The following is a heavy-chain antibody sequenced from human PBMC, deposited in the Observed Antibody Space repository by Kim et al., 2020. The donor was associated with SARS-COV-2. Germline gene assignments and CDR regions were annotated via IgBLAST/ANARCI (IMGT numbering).Heavy chain of an antibody. V-gene: IGHV3-15*01. Sequence: GGSLRLSCAASGFTFSNAWMSWVRQAPGKGLEWVGRIKSKTDGGTTDYAAPVKGRFTISRDDSKNTLYLQMNSLKTEDTAVYYCTTDLIGYYGSGSYYDYYGMDVWGQGTTVTVSS. CDR2: IKSKTDGGTT. CDR3: TTDLIGYYGSGSYYDYYGMDV. D-gene: IGHD3-10*01. CDR1: GFTFSNAW. J-gene: IGHJ6*02.